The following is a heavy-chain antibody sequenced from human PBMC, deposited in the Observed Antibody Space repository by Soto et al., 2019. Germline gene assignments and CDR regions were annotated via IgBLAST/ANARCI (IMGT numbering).Heavy chain of an antibody. CDR1: GFTFSRNW. CDR2: VKEDGSDK. D-gene: IGHD3-16*01. Sequence: EVQLVESGGGLVQPGGSLRLTCAASGFTFSRNWMTWVRQAPGKGLEWVANVKEDGSDKYYVDSVKGRFTISRDNSKNSRYLQMNSLRAEDTGVYYCARGGGNFDHWGQGTLVTVSS. CDR3: ARGGGNFDH. J-gene: IGHJ4*02. V-gene: IGHV3-7*04.